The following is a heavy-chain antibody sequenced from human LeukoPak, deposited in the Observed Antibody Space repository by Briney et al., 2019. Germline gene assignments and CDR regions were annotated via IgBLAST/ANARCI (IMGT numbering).Heavy chain of an antibody. V-gene: IGHV3-74*01. CDR1: GFIFSSYW. CDR2: INSDGSST. CDR3: ARASYGFPFDY. J-gene: IGHJ4*02. D-gene: IGHD3-10*01. Sequence: GGSLRLSCAASGFIFSSYWMHWVRQAPGKGLVWVSRINSDGSSTSYADSVKGRFTISRDNAKNTLYLQMNSLRVEDTAVYYCARASYGFPFDYWGQGTLVTVSS.